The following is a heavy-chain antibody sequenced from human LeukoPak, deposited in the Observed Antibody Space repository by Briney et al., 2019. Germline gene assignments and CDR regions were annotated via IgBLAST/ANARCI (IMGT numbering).Heavy chain of an antibody. J-gene: IGHJ4*02. CDR2: ISNSGSPI. CDR3: AGGPQYGGSFAF. Sequence: QTEGSLRLSCAXSGXXFTSYEMAWVRQAPGMGPEFISYISNSGSPIKYGNAVKGRFTISRDNSKNSVYLQMDSLRAEDTAVYYCAGGPQYGGSFAFWGQGTLVTVSS. CDR1: GXXFTSYE. V-gene: IGHV3-48*03. D-gene: IGHD1-26*01.